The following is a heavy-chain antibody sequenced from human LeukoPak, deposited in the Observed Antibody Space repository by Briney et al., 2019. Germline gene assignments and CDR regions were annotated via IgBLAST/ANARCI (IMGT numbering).Heavy chain of an antibody. CDR3: AKEGHWNHYYYYYMDV. D-gene: IGHD1-1*01. Sequence: GGSLRLSCAASGFIFNNNAMTWVRQAPGKGLEWVSSTSGSGENLFYADSAKGRFAISRDNSKNTLYLQMNSLRADDTALYYCAKEGHWNHYYYYYMDVWGKGTMVTVSS. CDR2: TSGSGENL. J-gene: IGHJ6*03. CDR1: GFIFNNNA. V-gene: IGHV3-23*01.